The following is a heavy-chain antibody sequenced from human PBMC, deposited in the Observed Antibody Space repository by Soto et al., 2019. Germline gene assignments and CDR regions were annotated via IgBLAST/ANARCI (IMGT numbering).Heavy chain of an antibody. J-gene: IGHJ4*02. CDR1: GGSISSGGHY. CDR2: IFYTGST. D-gene: IGHD3-16*01. CDR3: ARLRDGGNHVSFDY. V-gene: IGHV4-31*03. Sequence: TLSLTCTVSGGSISSGGHYWSWIRQHPGKGLEWIGYIFYTGSTYYNPPLKSRLIISVDTSKNPFSLELSSVTAVDTAVYYCARLRDGGNHVSFDYWGQGTPVTVSS.